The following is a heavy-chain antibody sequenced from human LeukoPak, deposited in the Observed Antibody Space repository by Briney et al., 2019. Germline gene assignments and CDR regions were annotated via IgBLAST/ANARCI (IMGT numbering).Heavy chain of an antibody. Sequence: PGRSLRLSCAASGFTFSSYHMHWVRQAPGKGLEWVAVISDDERLKFYADSVKDRFTISRDNSKNTVYVQVNSLRPEDTALYYCARERTSVTKDFDYWGQGTLVTVSS. V-gene: IGHV3-30*04. CDR3: ARERTSVTKDFDY. CDR2: ISDDERLK. D-gene: IGHD4-17*01. J-gene: IGHJ4*02. CDR1: GFTFSSYH.